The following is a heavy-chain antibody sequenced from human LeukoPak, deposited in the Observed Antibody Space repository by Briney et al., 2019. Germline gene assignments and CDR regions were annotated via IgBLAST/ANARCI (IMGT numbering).Heavy chain of an antibody. CDR1: GFTFDDYG. V-gene: IGHV3-20*01. Sequence: PGGSLRLSCAASGFTFDDYGMSWVRQAPGKGLEWVSGINWNGGSTGYADSVKGRFTISRDNAKNSLYLQMNSLRAENTALYHCARTMVPGYYYYGMDVWGQGTTVTVSS. D-gene: IGHD3-10*01. CDR3: ARTMVPGYYYYGMDV. CDR2: INWNGGST. J-gene: IGHJ6*02.